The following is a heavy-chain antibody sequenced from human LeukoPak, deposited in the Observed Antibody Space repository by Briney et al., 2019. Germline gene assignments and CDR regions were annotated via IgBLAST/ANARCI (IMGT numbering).Heavy chain of an antibody. CDR3: ARRSGAQVGPPGDYYFYYMDV. D-gene: IGHD3-10*01. Sequence: SETLSLTCAVYGGSFSGHYWRWIRQPPGKGLEWIGEINHSGSTTYNPSLKSRVTISVDTSKNQFSLKLSSVTAADTAVYYCARRSGAQVGPPGDYYFYYMDVWGKGTTVSVSS. CDR1: GGSFSGHY. V-gene: IGHV4-34*01. J-gene: IGHJ6*03. CDR2: INHSGST.